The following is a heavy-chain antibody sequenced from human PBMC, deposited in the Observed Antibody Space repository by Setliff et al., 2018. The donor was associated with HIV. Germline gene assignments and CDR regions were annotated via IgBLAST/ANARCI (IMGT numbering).Heavy chain of an antibody. D-gene: IGHD2-21*02. Sequence: PSETLSLTCDVSGDSIISGDFFWSWIRQSPGKGLEWIGYVYFSGSATHNPSLKSPVSISVDTSENQFYLTLSSVTAADTAVYYCARGRVFCDGDSCYHFDYWGQGVLVTVSS. V-gene: IGHV4-31*11. CDR3: ARGRVFCDGDSCYHFDY. CDR2: VYFSGSA. J-gene: IGHJ4*02. CDR1: GDSIISGDFF.